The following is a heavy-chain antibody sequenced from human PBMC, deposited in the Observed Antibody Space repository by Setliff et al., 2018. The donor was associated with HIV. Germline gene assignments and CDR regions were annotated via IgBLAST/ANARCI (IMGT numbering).Heavy chain of an antibody. CDR1: GYTLTYCS. CDR2: ITLYNGNT. V-gene: IGHV1-45*02. CDR3: VPLLLAVAGTRFSGFFDY. J-gene: IGHJ4*02. Sequence: SVKVSCKVSGYTLTYCSLHWLQQAPGQGLERMRWITLYNGNTNYAKKFQSRVTITRDMSLRTAYIELSSLRSEDSAVYYWVPLLLAVAGTRFSGFFDYWGQGTLVTVSS. D-gene: IGHD6-19*01.